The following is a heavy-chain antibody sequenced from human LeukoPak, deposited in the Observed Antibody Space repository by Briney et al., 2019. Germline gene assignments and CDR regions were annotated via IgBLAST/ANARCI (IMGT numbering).Heavy chain of an antibody. D-gene: IGHD3-16*01. J-gene: IGHJ4*02. V-gene: IGHV3-74*03. CDR1: GFTLSTYW. CDR2: MSSDGIST. Sequence: GGSLRLSCAASGFTLSTYWMHWVRQAPGKGLVWVSRMSSDGISTKYADSVKGRFTISRDDAKNTLFLQMNSLRAEDTVVYYCARGQRGVYSFDYWGQGTLVTVSS. CDR3: ARGQRGVYSFDY.